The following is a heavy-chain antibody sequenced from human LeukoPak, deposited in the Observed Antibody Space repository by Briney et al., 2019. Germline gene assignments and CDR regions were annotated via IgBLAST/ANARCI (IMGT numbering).Heavy chain of an antibody. CDR1: GYTFTSYD. D-gene: IGHD6-19*01. J-gene: IGHJ4*02. V-gene: IGHV1-8*01. CDR3: ARGAWQWLVPSYDY. CDR2: MNPNSGNT. Sequence: GASVKVSCKASGYTFTSYDINWVRQATGQGLEWMGWMNPNSGNTGYAQKFQGRGTMTRNTSISTAYMELSSLRSEDTAVYYCARGAWQWLVPSYDYWGQGTLVTVSS.